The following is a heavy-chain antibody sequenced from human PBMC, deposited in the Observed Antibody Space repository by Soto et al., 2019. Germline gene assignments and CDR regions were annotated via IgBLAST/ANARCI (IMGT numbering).Heavy chain of an antibody. D-gene: IGHD2-21*02. CDR2: IFSDAER. J-gene: IGHJ6*02. CDR1: GFSLSTGRMG. V-gene: IGHV2-26*01. Sequence: QVTLKESGPVLVKPTETVTLTCAVSGFSLSTGRMGVSWIRQPPGKALEWLAHIFSDAERSYSTSMESRLTTSRDAPGSRGVLTMTNIDPGDTGIFYCVRVTADTSQTSYGMAVWGQGPTVTVS. CDR3: VRVTADTSQTSYGMAV.